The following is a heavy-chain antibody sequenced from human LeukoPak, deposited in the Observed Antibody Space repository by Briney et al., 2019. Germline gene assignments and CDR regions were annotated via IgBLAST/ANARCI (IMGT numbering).Heavy chain of an antibody. CDR2: INPNSGGT. CDR3: ASYYGSKRAFDI. V-gene: IGHV1-2*02. J-gene: IGHJ3*02. D-gene: IGHD3-10*01. Sequence: ASVTVSCKASGYTFTGYYMHWVRQAPGQGVEGMGWINPNSGGTNYAQKFQGRVTMTSDTSISTAYMELSRLRSDDTAVYYCASYYGSKRAFDIWGQGTMVTVSS. CDR1: GYTFTGYY.